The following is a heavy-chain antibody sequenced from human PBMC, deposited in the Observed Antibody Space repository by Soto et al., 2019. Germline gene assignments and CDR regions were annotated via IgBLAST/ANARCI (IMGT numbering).Heavy chain of an antibody. CDR1: GFTFTHYI. CDR3: AKAAGGTCDNGGDV. CDR2: ISATGPT. V-gene: IGHV3-23*01. Sequence: EVPLLESGGGLVPPGGSLSLSCAASGFTFTHYIMAWVRQAPGAGLEWVSAISATGPTYYADFVRGHVTIARDNSKNTLYLQMNSLRVEDTAVYFCAKAAGGTCDNGGDVWGQGTTVTVSS. J-gene: IGHJ6*02. D-gene: IGHD3-16*01.